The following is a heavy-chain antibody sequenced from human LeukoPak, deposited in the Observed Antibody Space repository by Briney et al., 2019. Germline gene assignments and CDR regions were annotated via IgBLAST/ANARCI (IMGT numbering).Heavy chain of an antibody. CDR3: ARTNKHGGYCSSTSCYGRYYYYGMDV. V-gene: IGHV4-34*01. CDR2: INHSGST. D-gene: IGHD2-2*01. Sequence: KSSETLSLTCAVYGGSFSGYYWSWIRQPPGKGLEWIGEINHSGSTNYNPSLKSRVTISVDTSKNQFSLKLSSVTAADTAVYYCARTNKHGGYCSSTSCYGRYYYYGMDVWGQGTTVTVSS. J-gene: IGHJ6*02. CDR1: GGSFSGYY.